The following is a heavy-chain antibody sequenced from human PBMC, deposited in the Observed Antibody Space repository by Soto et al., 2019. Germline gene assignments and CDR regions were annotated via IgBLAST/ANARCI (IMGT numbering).Heavy chain of an antibody. CDR3: ASFSGATYGDYGGGINY. Sequence: SETLSLTCTVSGGSISGSSYYWGWIRQPPGKGLECIGSVHNSGSTDYNPSLKSRVTISVDTSKNQFSLKLTSVTAADTAVYFCASFSGATYGDYGGGINYWGQGTLVTVSS. D-gene: IGHD4-17*01. CDR2: VHNSGST. CDR1: GGSISGSSYY. J-gene: IGHJ4*02. V-gene: IGHV4-39*01.